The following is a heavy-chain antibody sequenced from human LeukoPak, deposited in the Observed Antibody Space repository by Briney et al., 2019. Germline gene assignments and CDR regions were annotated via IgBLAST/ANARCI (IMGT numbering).Heavy chain of an antibody. CDR3: ARAFYSSSWSQPCDY. CDR1: GGSISSSSYY. Sequence: PSETLSLTCTVSGGSISSSSYYWGWIRQPPGKGLEWIGSIYYSGSTYYNPSLKSRVTISVDTSKNQFSLKLSSVTAADTAVYYCARAFYSSSWSQPCDYWGQGTLVTVSS. D-gene: IGHD6-13*01. J-gene: IGHJ4*02. CDR2: IYYSGST. V-gene: IGHV4-39*01.